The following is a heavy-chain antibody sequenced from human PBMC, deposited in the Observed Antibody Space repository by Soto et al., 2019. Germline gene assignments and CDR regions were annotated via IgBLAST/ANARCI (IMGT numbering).Heavy chain of an antibody. J-gene: IGHJ4*02. V-gene: IGHV3-23*01. D-gene: IGHD2-15*01. CDR2: ISGSSDNT. CDR3: AKDRKGSYCSGGTCYSFDY. CDR1: GFTISTYV. Sequence: EVQLLESGGGLVQPGGSLRLSCAASGFTISTYVMSWVRQAPGKGLEWVSAISGSSDNTYYADSARGRFTISRDPSKSTLYPQMNSLRAEDTAVYYCAKDRKGSYCSGGTCYSFDYWGQGTLVTVSS.